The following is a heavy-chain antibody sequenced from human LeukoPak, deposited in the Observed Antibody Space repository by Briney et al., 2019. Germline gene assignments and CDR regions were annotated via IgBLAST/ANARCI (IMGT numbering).Heavy chain of an antibody. Sequence: GGSLRLSCAASGFTFDDYGMSWVRQAPGKGLEWVSGINWNGGSTGYADSVKGRFTISRDNAKNSLYLQMNSLRAEDTALYYCAGDSESIAAAGTSLDYFDYWGQGTLVTVSS. CDR2: INWNGGST. D-gene: IGHD6-13*01. CDR3: AGDSESIAAAGTSLDYFDY. V-gene: IGHV3-20*04. J-gene: IGHJ4*02. CDR1: GFTFDDYG.